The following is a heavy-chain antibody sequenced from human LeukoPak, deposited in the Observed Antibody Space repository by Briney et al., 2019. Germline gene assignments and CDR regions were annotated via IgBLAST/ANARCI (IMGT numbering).Heavy chain of an antibody. J-gene: IGHJ6*02. V-gene: IGHV3-48*01. CDR2: ISSSSSTI. CDR3: ARGRQYGMDV. CDR1: GFTFSSYS. Sequence: PGGSLRLSCAASGFTFSSYSMNWVRQAPGKGLEWVSYISSSSSTIYYADSVKGRFAISRDNAKNSLYLQMNGLRAEDTAVYYCARGRQYGMDVWGQGTTVTVSS.